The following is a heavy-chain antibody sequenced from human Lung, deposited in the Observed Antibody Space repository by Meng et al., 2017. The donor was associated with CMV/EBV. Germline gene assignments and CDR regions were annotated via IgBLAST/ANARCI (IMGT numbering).Heavy chain of an antibody. D-gene: IGHD6-25*01. CDR2: ISSSGSTI. Sequence: GESLKISCAVSGFIFSDYYMTWIRQAPGKGLEWLAYISSSGSTIYYADSVKGRFAFSRDNAQNSLFLQMNSLRGEDTAVYYCARIASSSGLDHWGQGTLVNVAS. CDR3: ARIASSSGLDH. J-gene: IGHJ4*02. V-gene: IGHV3-11*04. CDR1: GFIFSDYY.